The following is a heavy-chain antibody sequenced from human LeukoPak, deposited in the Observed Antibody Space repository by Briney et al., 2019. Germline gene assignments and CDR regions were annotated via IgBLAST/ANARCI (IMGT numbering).Heavy chain of an antibody. CDR1: GGSISSYY. V-gene: IGHV4-59*06. J-gene: IGHJ2*01. CDR2: IYYSGST. CDR3: AREDQGWYFDL. Sequence: SETLSLTCTVSGGSISSYYWSRIRQHPGKGLEWIGYIYYSGSTYYNPSLKSRVTISVDTSKNQFSLKLSSVTAADTAVYYCAREDQGWYFDLWGRGTLVTVSS. D-gene: IGHD2-2*01.